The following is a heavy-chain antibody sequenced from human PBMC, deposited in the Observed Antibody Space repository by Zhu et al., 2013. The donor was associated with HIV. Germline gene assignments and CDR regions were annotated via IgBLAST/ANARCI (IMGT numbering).Heavy chain of an antibody. Sequence: QVQLVQSGAEVKKPGASVKVSCTASGYTFTTYDIHWVRQATGQGLEWMGWTTPNSGNTGYAQKFQGRVTITRNTSISTAYMELSSLRSEDTAVYYCASNLLGIAAAGTGYWGQGTLVTVSS. V-gene: IGHV1-8*03. CDR3: ASNLLGIAAAGTGY. D-gene: IGHD6-13*01. J-gene: IGHJ4*02. CDR2: TTPNSGNT. CDR1: GYTFTTYD.